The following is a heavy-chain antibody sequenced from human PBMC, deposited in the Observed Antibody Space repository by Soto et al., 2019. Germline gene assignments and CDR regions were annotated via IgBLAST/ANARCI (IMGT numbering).Heavy chain of an antibody. CDR2: IYYSVNT. D-gene: IGHD2-15*01. CDR3: AGRGYNNFNY. Sequence: SETLSLTCTVSGGSTSSSDYYWGWIRQPPGKGLEWIGSIYYSVNTYYNPSLKSRVTISVDTSKNQFSLKLSSVTATDTAVYYCAGRGYNNFNYWGQGTPVTVSS. J-gene: IGHJ4*02. CDR1: GGSTSSSDYY. V-gene: IGHV4-39*01.